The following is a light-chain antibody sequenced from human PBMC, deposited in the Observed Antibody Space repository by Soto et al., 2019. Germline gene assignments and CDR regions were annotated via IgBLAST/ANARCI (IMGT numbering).Light chain of an antibody. V-gene: IGLV2-11*01. J-gene: IGLJ1*01. CDR2: DVN. CDR1: SNDVGRFDY. CDR3: CSYAGSSTPYV. Sequence: QAVLAQPRSVSGSPGQSVTISCTGTSNDVGRFDYVSWYQQHPGKAPKVIIYDVNERPSGVPNRFSGSKSGNTASLTISGLQADNEADYYCCSYAGSSTPYVLGTGTKATVL.